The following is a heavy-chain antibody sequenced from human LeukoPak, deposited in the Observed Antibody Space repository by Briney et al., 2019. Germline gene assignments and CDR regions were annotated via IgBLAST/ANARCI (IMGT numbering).Heavy chain of an antibody. CDR3: ASYSSSWYWFDP. D-gene: IGHD6-13*01. CDR1: GFTFSSYG. J-gene: IGHJ5*02. Sequence: GGSLRLSCAASGFTFSSYGMNWVRQAPGKGLEWVSSISSSSSYIYYADSVKGRFTISRDNAKNSLYLQMNSLRAEDTAVYYCASYSSSWYWFDPWGQGTLVTVSS. V-gene: IGHV3-21*04. CDR2: ISSSSSYI.